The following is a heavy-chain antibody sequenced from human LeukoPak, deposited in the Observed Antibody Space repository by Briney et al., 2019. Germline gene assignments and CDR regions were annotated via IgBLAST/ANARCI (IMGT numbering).Heavy chain of an antibody. D-gene: IGHD2-2*01. V-gene: IGHV3-66*02. CDR2: IYSGGST. Sequence: GGSLRLSCAASGCTVSSNYMRWVHQAPGKGLEWVSVIYSGGSTYYAGSVKGRFTISRDNSKNTLYLQMNSLRAEDTAVYYCASAKSDCSSTSCPFDYWGQGTLVTVSS. CDR3: ASAKSDCSSTSCPFDY. CDR1: GCTVSSNY. J-gene: IGHJ4*02.